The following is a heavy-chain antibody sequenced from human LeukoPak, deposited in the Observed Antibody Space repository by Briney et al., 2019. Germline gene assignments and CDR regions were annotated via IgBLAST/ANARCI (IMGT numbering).Heavy chain of an antibody. V-gene: IGHV4-34*01. CDR2: INHSGST. J-gene: IGHJ4*02. CDR3: ARGLLVTIFGVVIRYYFDY. CDR1: GGSFSGYY. Sequence: KPSETLSLTCAVYGGSFSGYYWSWIRQPPGKGLEWIGEINHSGSTNYNPSLKSRVTISVDTSKNQFSLKLSSVTAADTAVYYCARGLLVTIFGVVIRYYFDYWGQGTLVTVSS. D-gene: IGHD3-3*01.